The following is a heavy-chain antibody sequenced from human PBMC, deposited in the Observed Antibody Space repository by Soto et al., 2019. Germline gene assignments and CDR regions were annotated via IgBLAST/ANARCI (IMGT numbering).Heavy chain of an antibody. V-gene: IGHV3-73*01. CDR1: GVTFSGSA. D-gene: IGHD4-17*01. Sequence: PGGSLRLSCAASGVTFSGSAMHWVRQASGKGLEWVGRIGSKTNNYATAYAAPVKGRFTISRDDSKNTAYLHTNSLKIEDTAVYYCTVTTVTTLYYYAMDVWGQGTTVTVSS. CDR3: TVTTVTTLYYYAMDV. CDR2: IGSKTNNYAT. J-gene: IGHJ6*02.